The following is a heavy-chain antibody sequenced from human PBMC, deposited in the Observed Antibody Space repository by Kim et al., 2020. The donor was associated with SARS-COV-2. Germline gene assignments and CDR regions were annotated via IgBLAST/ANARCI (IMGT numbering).Heavy chain of an antibody. V-gene: IGHV3-15*01. CDR1: GFTFSNAW. CDR2: IKSKTDGGTT. J-gene: IGHJ6*02. Sequence: GGSLRLSCAASGFTFSNAWMSWVRQAPGKGLEWVGRIKSKTDGGTTDYAAPVKGRFTISRDDSKNTLYLQMNSLKTEDTAVYYCTTLNSQLRYFDWLPGGGYYYGMDVWGQGTTVTVSS. CDR3: TTLNSQLRYFDWLPGGGYYYGMDV. D-gene: IGHD3-9*01.